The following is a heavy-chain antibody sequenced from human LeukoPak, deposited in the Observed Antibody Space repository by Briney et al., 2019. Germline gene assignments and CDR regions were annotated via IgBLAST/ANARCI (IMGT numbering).Heavy chain of an antibody. CDR2: IYYSGST. CDR1: GGSISTYY. D-gene: IGHD6-19*01. V-gene: IGHV4-59*01. CDR3: AREGRLMGYSGGLGFVY. Sequence: SETLSLTCTVSGGSISTYYWSWIRQPPGKGLEWIGNIYYSGSTIYNPSLKSRVTISVDTSKNQFSLKLTSVTAADTAVYYCAREGRLMGYSGGLGFVYWGQGTLVTVSS. J-gene: IGHJ4*02.